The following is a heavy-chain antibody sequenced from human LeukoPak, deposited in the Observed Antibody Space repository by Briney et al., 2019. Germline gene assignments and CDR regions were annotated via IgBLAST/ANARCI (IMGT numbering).Heavy chain of an antibody. D-gene: IGHD6-13*01. Sequence: GESLKISCKGSGYSFTSYWIAWVRQMPGKGLEWMGIIYPGDSDTRYCPSFQGQVTISADKSISTAYLQWSSLKASDTAMYYCARRVGSSSWFFDYWGQGTLVTVSS. CDR3: ARRVGSSSWFFDY. CDR2: IYPGDSDT. J-gene: IGHJ4*02. CDR1: GYSFTSYW. V-gene: IGHV5-51*01.